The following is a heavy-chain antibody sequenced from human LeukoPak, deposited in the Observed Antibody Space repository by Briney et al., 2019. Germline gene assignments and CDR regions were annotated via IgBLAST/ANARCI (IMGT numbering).Heavy chain of an antibody. Sequence: GGSLKISCKGSGYSFTSYWIGWVRQMPRKGLEWMGIIYPGDSDTRYSPSFQGQVTISADKSISTAYLQWSSLQASDTAMYYCARRLCSSSCYMDYWGQGTLVTVSS. CDR3: ARRLCSSSCYMDY. CDR1: GYSFTSYW. CDR2: IYPGDSDT. D-gene: IGHD2-2*02. V-gene: IGHV5-51*01. J-gene: IGHJ4*02.